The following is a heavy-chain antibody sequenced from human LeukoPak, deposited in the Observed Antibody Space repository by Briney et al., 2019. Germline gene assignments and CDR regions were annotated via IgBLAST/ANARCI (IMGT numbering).Heavy chain of an antibody. CDR1: GGSFSDYY. D-gene: IGHD5-18*01. J-gene: IGHJ5*02. Sequence: SETLSLTCAVYGGSFSDYYWSWIRQPPGKGLEWIGEINHSGSTNYNPSLKSRVTISVDTSKNQFSLKLSSVTAADTAVYYCARAYTAMAYNWFDPWGQGTLVTVSS. V-gene: IGHV4-34*01. CDR2: INHSGST. CDR3: ARAYTAMAYNWFDP.